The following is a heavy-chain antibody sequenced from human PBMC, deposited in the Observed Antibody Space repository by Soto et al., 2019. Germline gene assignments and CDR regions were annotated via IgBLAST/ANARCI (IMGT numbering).Heavy chain of an antibody. J-gene: IGHJ6*03. Sequence: ASVKVSCKASGGTFSSYTISWVRQAPGQGLEWMGRIIPILGIANYAQKFQGRVTITADKSTSTAYMELSSLRSEDMAVYYCASAIAARPIYYYYYMDAWGKGTTVTVSS. CDR2: IIPILGIA. CDR3: ASAIAARPIYYYYYMDA. D-gene: IGHD6-6*01. CDR1: GGTFSSYT. V-gene: IGHV1-69*02.